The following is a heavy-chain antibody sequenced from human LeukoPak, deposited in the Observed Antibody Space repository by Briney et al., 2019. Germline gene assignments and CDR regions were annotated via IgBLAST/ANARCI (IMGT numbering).Heavy chain of an antibody. CDR1: GFTFSDYG. V-gene: IGHV3-30*03. CDR3: ARDAAGFTAFDY. J-gene: IGHJ4*02. CDR2: ISYDGSDK. D-gene: IGHD3-10*01. Sequence: GGSLRLSCAASGFTFSDYGMHWVRQAPGKGLEWVAVISYDGSDKYYADSVKGRFTISRDNAKNSLYLQMNSLRAEDTAVYYCARDAAGFTAFDYWGQGTLVTVSS.